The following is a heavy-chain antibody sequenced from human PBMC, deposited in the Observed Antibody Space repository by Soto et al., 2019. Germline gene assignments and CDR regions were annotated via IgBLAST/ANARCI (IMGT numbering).Heavy chain of an antibody. CDR2: TETAGDT. CDR1: GFTFSSYA. V-gene: IGHV3-13*01. Sequence: PGGSLRLSCAASGFTFSSYAMHWVRQATGEGLEWVSATETAGDTFYLGSVKGRFTISRENAKDSLYLQMDSLSAGDTAVYYCARGRLAAGGLDAWGKGTTVTVSS. J-gene: IGHJ6*04. D-gene: IGHD6-13*01. CDR3: ARGRLAAGGLDA.